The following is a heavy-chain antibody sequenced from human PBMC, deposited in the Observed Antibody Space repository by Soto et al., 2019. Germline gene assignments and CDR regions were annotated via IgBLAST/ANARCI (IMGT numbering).Heavy chain of an antibody. CDR3: ARLEYQLLYSDY. CDR1: GGSISSSSYY. Sequence: PSETLSLTCTVSGGSISSSSYYWGWIRQPPGKGLERIGSIYYSGSTYYNQSLKSRVTISVDTSKNQFSLKLSSVTAADTAVYYCARLEYQLLYSDYWGQGTLVTVSS. J-gene: IGHJ4*02. CDR2: IYYSGST. D-gene: IGHD2-2*01. V-gene: IGHV4-39*01.